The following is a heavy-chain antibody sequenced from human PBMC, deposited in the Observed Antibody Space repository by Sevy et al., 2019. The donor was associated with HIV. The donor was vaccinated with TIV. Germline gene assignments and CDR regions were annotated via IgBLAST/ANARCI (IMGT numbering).Heavy chain of an antibody. CDR2: IRSKAYGGTT. CDR3: TRSNVLLWFGELSHFDY. D-gene: IGHD3-10*01. Sequence: GGSLRLSCTASGFTFGDYAMSWFRQAPGKGLEWVGFIRSKAYGGTTEYAASVKGRFTISRDDSKSIAYLQMNSLKTEDTAGYYCTRSNVLLWFGELSHFDYWGQGTLVTVSS. J-gene: IGHJ4*02. V-gene: IGHV3-49*03. CDR1: GFTFGDYA.